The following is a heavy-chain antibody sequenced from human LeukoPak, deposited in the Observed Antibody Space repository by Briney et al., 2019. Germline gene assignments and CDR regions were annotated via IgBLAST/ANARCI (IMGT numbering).Heavy chain of an antibody. CDR1: GGTFSSYA. D-gene: IGHD3-22*01. Sequence: ASVKVSCKASGGTFSSYAISWVRQAPGQGLEWMGGIIPIFGTANYAQKFQGRVTITTDESTSTAYMELSSLRSEDTAVYYCATGDLRDSSGYYYPPDYWGQGTLVTVSS. CDR3: ATGDLRDSSGYYYPPDY. V-gene: IGHV1-69*05. J-gene: IGHJ4*02. CDR2: IIPIFGTA.